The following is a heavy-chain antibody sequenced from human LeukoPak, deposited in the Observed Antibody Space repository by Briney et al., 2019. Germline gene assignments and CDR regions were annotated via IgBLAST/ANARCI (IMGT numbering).Heavy chain of an antibody. V-gene: IGHV3-21*01. CDR3: ARDYSSYYYYMDV. J-gene: IGHJ6*03. Sequence: GGSLRLSCAASGFTFSNFEMNWVRQAPGKGLEWVSSISIGNTYIYYADSVKGRFTISRDNAKNSLYLQMNSLRAEDTAVYYCARDYSSYYYYMDVWGKGTTVTISS. CDR2: ISIGNTYI. CDR1: GFTFSNFE. D-gene: IGHD4-11*01.